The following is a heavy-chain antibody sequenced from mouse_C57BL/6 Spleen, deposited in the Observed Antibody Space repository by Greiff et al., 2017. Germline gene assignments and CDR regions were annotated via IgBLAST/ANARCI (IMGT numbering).Heavy chain of an antibody. CDR3: SRGALTGTADY. CDR1: GYTFTDYE. Sequence: QVQLQQSGAELVRPGASVTLSCKASGYTFTDYEMHWVKQTPVHGLEWIGAIDPETGGTAYNQKFKGKAILTADKSSSTAYMELRSLTSEDSAVYYCSRGALTGTADYWGQGTTLTVSS. CDR2: IDPETGGT. J-gene: IGHJ2*01. D-gene: IGHD4-1*01. V-gene: IGHV1-15*01.